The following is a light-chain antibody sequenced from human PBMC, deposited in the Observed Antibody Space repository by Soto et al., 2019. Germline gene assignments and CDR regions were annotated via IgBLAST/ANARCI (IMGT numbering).Light chain of an antibody. V-gene: IGKV1-39*01. J-gene: IGKJ2*01. Sequence: DIQMTQSPSSLSASVGDRVTITCRASESISSYLNWYQQKPGKAPKLLIYAASSLQSGVPSRFRGRGSGTDFTLTISSLQPEDVATYYCQQSYNTPRTFGQGTTLEIK. CDR3: QQSYNTPRT. CDR1: ESISSY. CDR2: AAS.